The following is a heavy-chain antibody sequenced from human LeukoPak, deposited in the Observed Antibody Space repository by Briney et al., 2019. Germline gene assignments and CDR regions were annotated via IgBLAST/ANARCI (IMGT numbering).Heavy chain of an antibody. J-gene: IGHJ4*02. CDR2: FDPEDGET. CDR3: ATDLRTYYYDSSGYWY. D-gene: IGHD3-22*01. Sequence: GASVKVSCKVSGYTLTELSMHWVRQAPGKGLEWMGGFDPEDGETIYAQKFQGRVTMTEDTSTDTAYMELSSLRSEDTAVYYCATDLRTYYYDSSGYWYWGQGTLVTVSS. CDR1: GYTLTELS. V-gene: IGHV1-24*01.